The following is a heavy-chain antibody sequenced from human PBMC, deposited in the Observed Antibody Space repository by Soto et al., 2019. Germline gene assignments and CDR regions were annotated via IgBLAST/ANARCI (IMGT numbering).Heavy chain of an antibody. D-gene: IGHD4-17*01. CDR1: GGSISSSSYY. J-gene: IGHJ4*02. CDR2: IYYSGST. Sequence: SETLSLTCTVSGGSISSSSYYWGWIRQPPGKGLEWIGCIYYSGSTYYNPSLKSRVTISIDTSKNQFSLRLSSVTAADTAVYYCARDGDYRSIDYWGQGTLVTVS. V-gene: IGHV4-39*07. CDR3: ARDGDYRSIDY.